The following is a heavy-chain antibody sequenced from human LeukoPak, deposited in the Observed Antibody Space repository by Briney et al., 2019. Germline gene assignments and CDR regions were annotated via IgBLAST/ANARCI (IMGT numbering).Heavy chain of an antibody. J-gene: IGHJ4*02. D-gene: IGHD3-9*01. V-gene: IGHV1-18*04. Sequence: ASVNVSCKASGYTFTSYGISWVRQAPGQGLEWMGWISAYNGNTNYAQKLQGRVTMTTDTSTSTAYMELRSLRSDDTAVYYCARTYYDILTGYYPLGYWGQGTLVTVSS. CDR1: GYTFTSYG. CDR3: ARTYYDILTGYYPLGY. CDR2: ISAYNGNT.